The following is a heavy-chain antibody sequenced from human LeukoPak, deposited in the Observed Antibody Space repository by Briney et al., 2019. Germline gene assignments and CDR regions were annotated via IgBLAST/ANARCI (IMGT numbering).Heavy chain of an antibody. CDR2: IKSKTDGGTT. D-gene: IGHD3-22*01. CDR3: TTRYYYDSSGNWFDP. CDR1: GFTFSNAW. J-gene: IGHJ5*02. V-gene: IGHV3-15*01. Sequence: GGSLRLSCAASGFTFSNAWMSWVRQAPGKGLEWVGRIKSKTDGGTTDYAAPVKGRFTISRDDSKNTLYLQMNSLKTEDTAVYYCTTRYYYDSSGNWFDPWGQGTLVTVSS.